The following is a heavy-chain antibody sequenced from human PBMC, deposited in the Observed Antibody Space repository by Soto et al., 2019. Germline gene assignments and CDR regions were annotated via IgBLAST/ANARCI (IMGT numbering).Heavy chain of an antibody. CDR2: IYYSGST. J-gene: IGHJ5*02. CDR3: ARIHLTGWVTMVRGVINRHDNWFDP. V-gene: IGHV4-30-4*01. CDR1: GGSISSGDYY. D-gene: IGHD3-10*01. Sequence: SETLALTCTVSGGSISSGDYYWSWIRQPPGKGLEWIGYIYYSGSTYYNPSLKSRVTISVDTSKNQFSLKLSSVTAADTAVYYCARIHLTGWVTMVRGVINRHDNWFDPWGQGTLVTVSS.